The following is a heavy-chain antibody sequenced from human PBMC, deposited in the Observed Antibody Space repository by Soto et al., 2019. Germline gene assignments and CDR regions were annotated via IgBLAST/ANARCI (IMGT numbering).Heavy chain of an antibody. Sequence: GESLKISCKGSGYSFTSYWISWVRQMPGKGLEWMGRIDPSDSYTNYSPSFQGHVTISADKSISTAYLQWSSLKASDTAMYYCARYSRSRYSSSWGHYYYYGMDVWGQGTTVTVSS. CDR2: IDPSDSYT. J-gene: IGHJ6*02. V-gene: IGHV5-10-1*01. D-gene: IGHD6-13*01. CDR3: ARYSRSRYSSSWGHYYYYGMDV. CDR1: GYSFTSYW.